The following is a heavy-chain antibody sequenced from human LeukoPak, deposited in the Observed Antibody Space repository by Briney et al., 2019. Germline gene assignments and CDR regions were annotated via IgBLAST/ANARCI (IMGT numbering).Heavy chain of an antibody. CDR1: GFTFSSYG. CDR3: ARDLEITMIVVVAY. CDR2: ISYDGSNK. D-gene: IGHD3-22*01. V-gene: IGHV3-30*03. J-gene: IGHJ4*02. Sequence: GGSLRLSCAASGFTFSSYGMHWVRQAPGKGLEWVAVISYDGSNKYYADSVKGRFTISRDNSKNTLYLQMNSLRAEDTAVYYCARDLEITMIVVVAYWGQGTLVTVSS.